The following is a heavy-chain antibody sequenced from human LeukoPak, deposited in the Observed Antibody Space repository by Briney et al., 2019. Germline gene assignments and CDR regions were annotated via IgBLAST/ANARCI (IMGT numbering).Heavy chain of an antibody. CDR2: IYTSGST. J-gene: IGHJ6*03. CDR1: GGSISSYY. V-gene: IGHV4-4*07. Sequence: KPSETLSLTCAVSGGSISSYYWSWIRQPAGKGLEWIGRIYTSGSTNYNPSLKSRVTMSVDTSKNQFSLKQSSVTAADTAVYYCARARLGRIAAAGTGGGYMDVWGKGTTVTVSS. D-gene: IGHD6-13*01. CDR3: ARARLGRIAAAGTGGGYMDV.